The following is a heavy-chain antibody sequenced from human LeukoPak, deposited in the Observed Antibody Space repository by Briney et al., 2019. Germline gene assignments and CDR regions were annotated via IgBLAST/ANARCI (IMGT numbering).Heavy chain of an antibody. V-gene: IGHV3-48*04. J-gene: IGHJ4*02. CDR3: ARGRTRGVYYFDY. Sequence: GGSLRLSCAASGFTFSSYSMNWVRQAPGKGLEWVSYISSSSSTIYYADSVKGRFTISRDNAKNSLYLQMNSLRAEDTAVYYCARGRTRGVYYFDYWGQGTLVTVSS. D-gene: IGHD3-10*01. CDR1: GFTFSSYS. CDR2: ISSSSSTI.